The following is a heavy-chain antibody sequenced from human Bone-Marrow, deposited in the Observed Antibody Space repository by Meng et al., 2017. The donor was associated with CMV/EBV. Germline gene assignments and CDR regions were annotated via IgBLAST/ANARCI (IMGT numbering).Heavy chain of an antibody. CDR2: INEDGTEN. CDR3: ARDQPGGYCSGFCYYGMDV. D-gene: IGHD2-15*01. J-gene: IGHJ6*02. Sequence: GESLKISCAASGFTFSIYWMSWVRQAPGKGLEWVANINEDGTENNYADSVKGRFTISRDNAKKSLYLQMNSLRAEDTAVYYCARDQPGGYCSGFCYYGMDVWGQGTTVTVSS. V-gene: IGHV3-7*01. CDR1: GFTFSIYW.